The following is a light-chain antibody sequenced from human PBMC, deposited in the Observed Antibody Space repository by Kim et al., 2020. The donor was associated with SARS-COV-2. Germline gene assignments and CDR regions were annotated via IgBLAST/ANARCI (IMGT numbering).Light chain of an antibody. Sequence: VSPGQTASITCSGDKLGDKYACWYQQKPGQSPVLVIFQDSKRPSGIPERFSGSNSGNTATLTISGTQAMDEADYYCQAWDSSTYVFGTGTKVTVL. CDR1: KLGDKY. J-gene: IGLJ1*01. V-gene: IGLV3-1*01. CDR2: QDS. CDR3: QAWDSSTYV.